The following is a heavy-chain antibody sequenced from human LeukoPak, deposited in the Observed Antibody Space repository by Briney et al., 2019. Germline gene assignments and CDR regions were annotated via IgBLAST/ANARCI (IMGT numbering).Heavy chain of an antibody. CDR3: TRMTTGHDY. CDR1: GVSFNDYY. CDR2: INHSGYT. V-gene: IGHV4-34*01. Sequence: PSETLSLTCAVSGVSFNDYYWSWVRQSPGKGLEWIGEINHSGYTNDSPSLKCRVTISIDTSRKQFSLNLRSVTVADTAVYYCTRMTTGHDYWGQGTLVTVSS. D-gene: IGHD1-14*01. J-gene: IGHJ4*02.